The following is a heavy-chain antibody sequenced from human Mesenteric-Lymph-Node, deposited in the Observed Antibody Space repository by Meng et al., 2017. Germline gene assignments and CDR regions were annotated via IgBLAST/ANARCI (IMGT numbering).Heavy chain of an antibody. CDR1: AYTFTSYW. CDR3: ARLSTRMYADRGAFDY. J-gene: IGHJ4*02. CDR2: IYPGDSDT. V-gene: IGHV5-51*01. D-gene: IGHD3-10*01. Sequence: GESLKISCKGSAYTFTSYWIGWVRQMPGKGLEWMGIIYPGDSDTRYSPSFQGQVTISADKSISTAYLQWSSLKASDTAMYYCARLSTRMYADRGAFDYWGQGTLVTVSS.